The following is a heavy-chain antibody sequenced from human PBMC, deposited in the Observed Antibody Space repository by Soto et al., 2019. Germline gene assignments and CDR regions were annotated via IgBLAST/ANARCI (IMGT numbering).Heavy chain of an antibody. V-gene: IGHV1-3*05. J-gene: IGHJ5*02. CDR2: INAGNGNT. Sequence: QVQLVQSGAEEKKPGASVKVSCKASGYTFTSYAMHWVRQAPGQRLEWMGWINAGNGNTKYSQKFQGRVTITRDTSASTAYMERSSLRSEDTAVYYCARGKRKEYSSSWTDPWGQGTLVTVSS. CDR3: ARGKRKEYSSSWTDP. CDR1: GYTFTSYA. D-gene: IGHD6-6*01.